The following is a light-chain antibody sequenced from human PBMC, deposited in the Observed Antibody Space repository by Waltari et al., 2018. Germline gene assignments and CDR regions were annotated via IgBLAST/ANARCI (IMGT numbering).Light chain of an antibody. CDR2: DAS. Sequence: DIQMTQSPSTLSASVGDRVTITCRVSQSISSWLAWYLQKPGKAPKLLIYDASSLESGVPSRFSGSGSGTEFTLTISSLQPDDFATYYCQQYNSYQLTFGGGTKVEIK. V-gene: IGKV1-5*01. CDR1: QSISSW. CDR3: QQYNSYQLT. J-gene: IGKJ4*01.